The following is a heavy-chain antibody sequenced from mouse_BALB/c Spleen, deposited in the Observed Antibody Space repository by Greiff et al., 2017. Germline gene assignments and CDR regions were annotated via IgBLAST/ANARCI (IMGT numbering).Heavy chain of an antibody. CDR3: TRLGITTRDYYAMDY. D-gene: IGHD2-4*01. CDR2: IYPGNSDT. V-gene: IGHV1-5*01. Sequence: EVQLQESGTVLARPGASVKMSCKASGYTFTSYWMHWVKQRPGQGLEWIGAIYPGNSDTSYNQKFKGKAKLTAVTSTSTAYMELSSLTNEDSAVYYCTRLGITTRDYYAMDYWGQGTSVTVSS. J-gene: IGHJ4*01. CDR1: GYTFTSYW.